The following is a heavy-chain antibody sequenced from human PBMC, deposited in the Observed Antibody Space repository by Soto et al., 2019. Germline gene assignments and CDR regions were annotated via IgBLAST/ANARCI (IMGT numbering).Heavy chain of an antibody. Sequence: GGSLRLSCAASGFTFSNYAMAWVCQAPAKGLEWFSAISGSGGGTYYADSVKGRFTISRDNSNKMLYLQMNSLRVEDTAIYYCAKGSAESRPYYFDYWGQGTLVTVSS. V-gene: IGHV3-23*01. J-gene: IGHJ4*02. CDR2: ISGSGGGT. D-gene: IGHD3-22*01. CDR1: GFTFSNYA. CDR3: AKGSAESRPYYFDY.